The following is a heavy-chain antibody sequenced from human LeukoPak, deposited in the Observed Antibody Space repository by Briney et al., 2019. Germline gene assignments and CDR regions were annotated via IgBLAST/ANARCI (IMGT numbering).Heavy chain of an antibody. J-gene: IGHJ4*02. CDR1: GGSFSGYY. CDR2: INHSGST. CDR3: ARSYDYLWGSHRYTPTFDS. Sequence: PSETLSLTCAVYGGSFSGYYWNWIRQAPEKGLEWIGEINHSGSTKYNPSLKSRVTMSVDTSRNQFSLRLSSVTAADTAVYYCARSYDYLWGSHRYTPTFDSWGQGTLVTVSS. D-gene: IGHD3-16*02. V-gene: IGHV4-34*01.